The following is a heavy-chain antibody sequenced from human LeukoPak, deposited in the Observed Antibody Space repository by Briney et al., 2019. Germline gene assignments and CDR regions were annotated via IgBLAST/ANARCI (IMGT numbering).Heavy chain of an antibody. D-gene: IGHD3-3*01. V-gene: IGHV4-30-4*01. CDR1: GGSISSGDYY. CDR3: ARGGRFLEWPTPYYFDY. Sequence: SETLSLTCTVSGGSISSGDYYWSWIRQPPGKGLEWIGYIYYSGSTYYNPSLKSRVTISVDTSKNQFPLKLSSVTDADTAVYYCARGGRFLEWPTPYYFDYWGQGTLVIVSS. CDR2: IYYSGST. J-gene: IGHJ4*02.